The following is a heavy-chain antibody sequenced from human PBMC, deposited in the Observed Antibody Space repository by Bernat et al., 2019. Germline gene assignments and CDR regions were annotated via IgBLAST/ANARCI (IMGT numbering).Heavy chain of an antibody. CDR3: AREGVRGGDEVYSYYGMDV. D-gene: IGHD2-15*01. V-gene: IGHV6-1*01. CDR1: GDSVSSNSAA. J-gene: IGHJ6*02. Sequence: QVQLQQSGPGLVKPSQTLSLTCAISGDSVSSNSAAWNWIRQSPSRGLEWLGRTYYRSKWYNDYAVSVKSRITINPDTSKNQFSLQLNSVTPEDTAVYYCAREGVRGGDEVYSYYGMDVWGQGTTVTVSS. CDR2: TYYRSKWYN.